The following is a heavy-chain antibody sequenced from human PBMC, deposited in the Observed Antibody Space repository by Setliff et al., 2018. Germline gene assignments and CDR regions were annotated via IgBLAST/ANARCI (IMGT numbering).Heavy chain of an antibody. CDR2: IYNSGTT. V-gene: IGHV4-39*02. J-gene: IGHJ5*01. Sequence: SETLSRTCIVAGDSISNTGYYWGWIRQPPGKGLEWIGRIYNSGTTNYNPSLKSRVTISADTSNNSFSLNLFSVTAADTAVYYCAGRDYSGGDSWGHGTLVTVSS. D-gene: IGHD4-4*01. CDR3: AGRDYSGGDS. CDR1: GDSISNTGYY.